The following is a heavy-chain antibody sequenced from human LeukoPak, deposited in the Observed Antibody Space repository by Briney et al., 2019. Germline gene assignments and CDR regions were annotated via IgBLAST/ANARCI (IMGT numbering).Heavy chain of an antibody. CDR2: IRYDGSNK. J-gene: IGHJ4*02. Sequence: GGSLRLSCAAAGLTFSSYGMHWVRQAPGKGLEWVAFIRYDGSNKYYADSVKGRFTISRDNSKNTLYLQMNSLRAEDTAVCYCAKDVDSSWYEGAGFWGQGTLVTVSS. V-gene: IGHV3-30*02. D-gene: IGHD6-13*01. CDR1: GLTFSSYG. CDR3: AKDVDSSWYEGAGF.